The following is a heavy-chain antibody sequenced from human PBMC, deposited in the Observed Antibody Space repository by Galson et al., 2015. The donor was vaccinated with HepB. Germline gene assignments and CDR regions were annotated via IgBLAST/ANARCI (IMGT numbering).Heavy chain of an antibody. CDR1: GFTFDDYS. D-gene: IGHD2-2*01. V-gene: IGHV3-9*01. CDR2: ISWNSGSI. CDR3: ARESHCSSTSCYPAFYYYGMDV. Sequence: SLRLSCAASGFTFDDYSMHWVRQAPGKGLEWVSGISWNSGSIGYADSVKGRFTISRDNAKNSLYLQMNSLRAEDTAVYYCARESHCSSTSCYPAFYYYGMDVWGQGTTVTVSS. J-gene: IGHJ6*02.